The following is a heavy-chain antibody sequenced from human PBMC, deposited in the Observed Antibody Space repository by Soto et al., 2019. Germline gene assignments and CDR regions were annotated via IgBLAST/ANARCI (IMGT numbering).Heavy chain of an antibody. J-gene: IGHJ6*02. D-gene: IGHD7-27*01. CDR1: GYTFTGYY. CDR3: ARVDPTGDYYYFGMDV. CDR2: INPNSGGT. Sequence: ASVKVSCKASGYTFTGYYMHWVRQAPGQGLEWMGWINPNSGGTNYAQKFQGWVTMTRDTSISTAYMELSRLRSDDTAVYYCARVDPTGDYYYFGMDVWGQGTTVTVSS. V-gene: IGHV1-2*04.